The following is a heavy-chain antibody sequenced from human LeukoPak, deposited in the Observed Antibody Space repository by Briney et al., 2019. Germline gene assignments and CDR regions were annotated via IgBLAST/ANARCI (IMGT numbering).Heavy chain of an antibody. J-gene: IGHJ6*02. CDR2: IYSGGST. V-gene: IGHV3-66*01. CDR1: GFTVSSNY. CDR3: ARDTTVTYNYGMDV. Sequence: GGSLRLSCAASGFTVSSNYMSWVRQAPGKGLEWVSVIYSGGSTYYADSVKGRFTISRDNSKNKLYLQMNSLRAEDTAVYYCARDTTVTYNYGMDVWGQGTTVSLSS. D-gene: IGHD4-11*01.